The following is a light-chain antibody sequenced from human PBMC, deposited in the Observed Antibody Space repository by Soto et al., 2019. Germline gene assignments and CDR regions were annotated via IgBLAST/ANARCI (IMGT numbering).Light chain of an antibody. CDR3: QQDNSYPWT. J-gene: IGKJ1*01. CDR2: KAS. V-gene: IGKV1-5*03. CDR1: QSISNW. Sequence: DIQMTQSPSTLSASVGDRVTITCRASQSISNWLAWYQQKPGKAPKLLIDKASSLESGVPSRFSGSGSGTEFTLTISSLQPDDFATYYCQQDNSYPWTFGQGTKVEIK.